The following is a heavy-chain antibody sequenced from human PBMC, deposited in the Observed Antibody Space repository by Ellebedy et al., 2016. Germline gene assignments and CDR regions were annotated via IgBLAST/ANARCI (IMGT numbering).Heavy chain of an antibody. J-gene: IGHJ4*02. Sequence: GGSLRLSCTTSGFTFGDSAMSWVRQAPGKGLEWVSTVSGSGGSTNNADSVKGRFTISRDNSKNTLSLQMNRLRAEDTAAYYCAKESGNGYNHFDYWGQGTLVTVSS. CDR2: VSGSGGST. CDR1: GFTFGDSA. D-gene: IGHD5-24*01. V-gene: IGHV3-23*01. CDR3: AKESGNGYNHFDY.